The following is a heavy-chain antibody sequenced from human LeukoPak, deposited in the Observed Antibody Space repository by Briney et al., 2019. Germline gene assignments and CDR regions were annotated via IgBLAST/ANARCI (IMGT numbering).Heavy chain of an antibody. J-gene: IGHJ4*02. CDR1: GFSLNKNA. Sequence: GGSLRLSCAASGFSLNKNAMDWVRQAPGKGLVWVAVVIGSSGATDYADSVKGRFTISRDNSKNTLFLQMNSLRAEDTAIYYCAKGAYDFLEIAYFDYWGQGALVTVSS. V-gene: IGHV3-23*01. CDR3: AKGAYDFLEIAYFDY. CDR2: VIGSSGAT. D-gene: IGHD3-3*01.